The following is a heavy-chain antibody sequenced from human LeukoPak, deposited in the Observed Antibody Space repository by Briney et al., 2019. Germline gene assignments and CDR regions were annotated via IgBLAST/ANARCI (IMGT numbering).Heavy chain of an antibody. Sequence: QTGGSLRLSCAASGFTFSSYAMSWVRQAPGKGLEWVSAISGSGGSTYYADSVKGRFTISRDNSKNTLYLQMNSLRAEDTAVYYCAKDRRGTMVRGVPHDAFDIWGQGTMVTVSS. J-gene: IGHJ3*02. CDR3: AKDRRGTMVRGVPHDAFDI. V-gene: IGHV3-23*01. D-gene: IGHD3-10*01. CDR1: GFTFSSYA. CDR2: ISGSGGST.